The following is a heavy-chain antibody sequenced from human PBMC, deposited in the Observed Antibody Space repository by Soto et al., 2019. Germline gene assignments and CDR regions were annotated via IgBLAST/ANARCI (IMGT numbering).Heavy chain of an antibody. V-gene: IGHV3-30*18. J-gene: IGHJ6*02. D-gene: IGHD1-26*01. CDR3: AKDRGATSHYYYGMDV. CDR2: ISYDGSNK. Sequence: GGSLRLSCAASGFTFSSYGMHWVRQAPGKGLEWVAVISYDGSNKYYADSVKGRFTISRDNSKNTLYLQMNSLRAEDTAVYYCAKDRGATSHYYYGMDVWGQGTTVTVSS. CDR1: GFTFSSYG.